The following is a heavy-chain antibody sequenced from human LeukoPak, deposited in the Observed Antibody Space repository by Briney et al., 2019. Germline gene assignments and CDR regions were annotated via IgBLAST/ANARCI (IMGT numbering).Heavy chain of an antibody. Sequence: SETLSLTCAVYGGSFSGYYWSWIRQPPGKGLEWIGEINHSGSTNYNPSLKSRVTISVDTSKNQFSLKLSSVTAADTAVYYCARAPIVGAHLGRLRGHVWGKGTTVTVSS. D-gene: IGHD1-26*01. V-gene: IGHV4-34*01. CDR2: INHSGST. J-gene: IGHJ6*04. CDR3: ARAPIVGAHLGRLRGHV. CDR1: GGSFSGYY.